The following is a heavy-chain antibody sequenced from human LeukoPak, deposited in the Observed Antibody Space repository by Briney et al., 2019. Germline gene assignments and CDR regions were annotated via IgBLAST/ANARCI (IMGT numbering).Heavy chain of an antibody. V-gene: IGHV1-18*01. CDR2: ISADNGNT. CDR3: ARCDGGSCYSEIDY. CDR1: GYTFTSYG. D-gene: IGHD2-15*01. J-gene: IGHJ4*02. Sequence: ASVKVSCKASGYTFTSYGIAWVRQAPGQGLEWMGWISADNGNTNYARKLQGRVTMTTDTSTSTAYMELRSLRSVDTAVYYCARCDGGSCYSEIDYWGQGTLVTVSS.